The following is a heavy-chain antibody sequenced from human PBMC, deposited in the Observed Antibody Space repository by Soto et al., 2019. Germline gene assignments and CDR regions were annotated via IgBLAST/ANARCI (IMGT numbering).Heavy chain of an antibody. V-gene: IGHV4-31*03. J-gene: IGHJ6*02. CDR1: GGSFSSGGSS. D-gene: IGHD3-10*01. Sequence: QVQLQESGPGLVKPSQTLSLPCLVSGGSFSSGGSSWSWIRQHPGKGLEWIGYSYYSGSTYYNPSLKSRVNISVDTSKNQFSLKLSSVTAADTAVYYCARVFGFGGMDVWGQGTTVTVSS. CDR3: ARVFGFGGMDV. CDR2: SYYSGST.